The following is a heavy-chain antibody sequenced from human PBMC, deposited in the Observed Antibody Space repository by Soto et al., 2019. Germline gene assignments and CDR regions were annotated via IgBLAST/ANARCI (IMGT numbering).Heavy chain of an antibody. CDR3: ASAWFGELKYFDY. D-gene: IGHD3-10*01. V-gene: IGHV3-72*01. CDR2: IRNNATSSTT. J-gene: IGHJ4*02. CDR1: GFTFSDHY. Sequence: EVQLVESGGGLVQPGGSLRLSCAASGFTFSDHYMEWVRQAPGKGLEWVGRIRNNATSSTTEYGASAKGRFTISRDDSKNSLALQMNSLKTEDAAAYYCASAWFGELKYFDYWGQGTLGTVSS.